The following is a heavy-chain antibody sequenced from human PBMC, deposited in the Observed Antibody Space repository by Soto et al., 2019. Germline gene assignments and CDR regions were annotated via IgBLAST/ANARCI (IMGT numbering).Heavy chain of an antibody. V-gene: IGHV3-30*04. D-gene: IGHD2-21*02. J-gene: IGHJ6*02. Sequence: QVQLVESGGGVVQSGRSLRLSCAASGFTFSSYAMHWVRQAPGKGLEWVAVISYDGKNQYYADSVRGRFTISRDNSKNTLYLQMNSLRAEDTAVYYCARSVVTQYANFYYGMDVWGQGTTVTVSS. CDR3: ARSVVTQYANFYYGMDV. CDR2: ISYDGKNQ. CDR1: GFTFSSYA.